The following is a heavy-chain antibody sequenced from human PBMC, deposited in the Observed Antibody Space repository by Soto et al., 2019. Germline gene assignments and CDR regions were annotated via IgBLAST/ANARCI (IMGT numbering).Heavy chain of an antibody. CDR3: ARVGTVTTAFDI. CDR2: ISSNGGST. D-gene: IGHD4-17*01. J-gene: IGHJ3*02. V-gene: IGHV3-64*01. CDR1: GFTFSSYA. Sequence: GGSLRLSCAASGFTFSSYAMHWVRQAPGKGLEYVSAISSNGGSTYYANSVKGRFTISRDNSKDALYLQMGSLRAEDMAVYYCARVGTVTTAFDIWGQGTIVTFSS.